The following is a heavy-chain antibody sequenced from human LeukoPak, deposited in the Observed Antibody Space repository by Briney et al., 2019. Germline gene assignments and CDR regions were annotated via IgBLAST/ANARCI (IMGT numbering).Heavy chain of an antibody. CDR1: GFTFSSYA. D-gene: IGHD6-6*01. Sequence: QSGGSLRLSCAASGFTFSSYAMHWVRQAPGKGLEYVSAISSNGGSTYYANSVKGRFTISRDNSKNTLYLQMGSLRAEDMAVYYCARAGIAARAAMDVWGKGTTVTVSS. CDR2: ISSNGGST. V-gene: IGHV3-64*01. J-gene: IGHJ6*03. CDR3: ARAGIAARAAMDV.